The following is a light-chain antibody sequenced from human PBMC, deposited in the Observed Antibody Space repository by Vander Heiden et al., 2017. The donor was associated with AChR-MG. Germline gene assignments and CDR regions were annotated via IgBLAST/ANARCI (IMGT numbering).Light chain of an antibody. CDR2: KTS. Sequence: DIQMTQSPSTLSASVGDRVTITCRASQSISSWLAWYQQKPGKAPKLLIYKTSSLESGVPSRFSGSGSGTEFTLTIRSLQPDDFATYSCQQYESYPRTFGQGTKVEIK. CDR1: QSISSW. J-gene: IGKJ1*01. V-gene: IGKV1-5*03. CDR3: QQYESYPRT.